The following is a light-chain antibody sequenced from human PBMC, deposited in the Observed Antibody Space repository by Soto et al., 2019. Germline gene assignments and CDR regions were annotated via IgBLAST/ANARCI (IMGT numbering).Light chain of an antibody. CDR3: QQSHSIPYT. V-gene: IGKV1-39*01. J-gene: IGKJ2*01. CDR2: AAF. Sequence: DIQMTQSPSSLSASVGDRVTITCRASQSISSYLNWHQQKPGKAPKVLISAAFSLQSGVPSRFSGSGYGTDFTLTINSLQPEDFATYYCQQSHSIPYTFGQGTKLEIK. CDR1: QSISSY.